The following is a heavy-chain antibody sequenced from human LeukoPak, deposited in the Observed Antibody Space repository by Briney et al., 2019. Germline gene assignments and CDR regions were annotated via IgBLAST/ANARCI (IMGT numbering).Heavy chain of an antibody. D-gene: IGHD3-10*01. Sequence: PGGSLRLSCAASGFTFSSYWMSWVRQAPGKGLEWVANIKQDGSEKYYVDSVKGRFTISRDNAKNSLYLQMNSLRAEDTAVYYCARVGNYYGSGSYYINSPDPPDYYYYMDVWGKGTTVTVSS. CDR3: ARVGNYYGSGSYYINSPDPPDYYYYMDV. CDR2: IKQDGSEK. V-gene: IGHV3-7*01. J-gene: IGHJ6*03. CDR1: GFTFSSYW.